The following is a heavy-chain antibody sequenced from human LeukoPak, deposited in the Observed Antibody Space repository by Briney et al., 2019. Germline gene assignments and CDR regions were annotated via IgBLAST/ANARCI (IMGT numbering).Heavy chain of an antibody. Sequence: SETLSLTCTVSGGSISSHYWSWIRQPPGKGLEWIGYIYNSGSTNYNPSLKSRVTISLDTSKNQFSLHLTPVTDADTAVYFCARDDYGVFDAFDVWGQGTVVTVSS. D-gene: IGHD4-17*01. CDR2: IYNSGST. CDR3: ARDDYGVFDAFDV. CDR1: GGSISSHY. J-gene: IGHJ3*01. V-gene: IGHV4-59*11.